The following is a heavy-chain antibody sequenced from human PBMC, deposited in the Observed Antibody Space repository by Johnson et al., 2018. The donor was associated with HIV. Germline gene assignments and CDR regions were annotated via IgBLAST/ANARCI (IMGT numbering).Heavy chain of an antibody. CDR2: ISYDGSNK. V-gene: IGHV3-30*18. J-gene: IGHJ3*02. CDR3: AKAFPYCTGGSCYPHRSPHDAFDI. CDR1: GFTFSSYA. Sequence: QVQLVESGGGLVQPGGSLRLSCAASGFTFSSYAMSWVRQAPGKGLEWVAVISYDGSNKYYADSVKGRFTISIDNSKNTLYLQMNSLRAEDTAVYYCAKAFPYCTGGSCYPHRSPHDAFDIWGQGTMVTVSS. D-gene: IGHD2-15*01.